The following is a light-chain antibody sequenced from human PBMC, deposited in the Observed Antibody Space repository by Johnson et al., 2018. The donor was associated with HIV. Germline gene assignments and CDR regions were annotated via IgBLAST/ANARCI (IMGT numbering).Light chain of an antibody. CDR2: DNN. CDR3: GTWDSSLGVV. V-gene: IGLV1-51*01. J-gene: IGLJ1*01. CDR1: SSNIGNNY. Sequence: QSVLTQPPSVSAAPGQKVTISCYGSSSNIGNNYVSWYQQLPGTAPKLLIYDNNKRPSGIPDRFSGSKSGTSATLGITGLQPRDEVDYYCGTWDSSLGVVVGTGTKVTVL.